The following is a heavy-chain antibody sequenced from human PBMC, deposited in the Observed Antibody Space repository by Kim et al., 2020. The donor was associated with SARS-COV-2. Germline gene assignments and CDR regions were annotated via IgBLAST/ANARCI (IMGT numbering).Heavy chain of an antibody. J-gene: IGHJ4*02. V-gene: IGHV1-24*01. Sequence: YEQKFQGRVTMTEDTSTDTAYMELSSLRSEETAVYYCATVKELWFGELFNWGQGTLVTVSS. CDR3: ATVKELWFGELFN. D-gene: IGHD3-10*01.